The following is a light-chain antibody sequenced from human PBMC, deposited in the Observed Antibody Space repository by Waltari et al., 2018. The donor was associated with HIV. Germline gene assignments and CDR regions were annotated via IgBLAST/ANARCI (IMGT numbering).Light chain of an antibody. V-gene: IGKV3-20*01. J-gene: IGKJ5*01. CDR1: QSVRNNY. CDR2: GAS. Sequence: EIVLTQSPGTLSLSPGERATLSCRASQSVRNNYLVWYQKKPGQAPRLLIYGASSRATGIPDRFSGSGSGTDFTLTISRLEPEDFAMFYCQQYSSSPLTFGQGTRLEIK. CDR3: QQYSSSPLT.